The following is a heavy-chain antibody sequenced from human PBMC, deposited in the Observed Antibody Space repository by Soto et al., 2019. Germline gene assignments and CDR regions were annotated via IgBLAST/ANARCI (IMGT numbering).Heavy chain of an antibody. CDR2: IYDVGST. Sequence: GGSLRLSCAASGFTVSNKYMTWVRQAPGKGLEWVSIIYDVGSTYYADSVKGRFTISRDNSKNTLYLQMNSLRAEDTAVYYCARAGGYCSSTSCYYFDYWGQGTLVTVSS. CDR1: GFTVSNKY. D-gene: IGHD2-2*01. CDR3: ARAGGYCSSTSCYYFDY. V-gene: IGHV3-53*01. J-gene: IGHJ4*02.